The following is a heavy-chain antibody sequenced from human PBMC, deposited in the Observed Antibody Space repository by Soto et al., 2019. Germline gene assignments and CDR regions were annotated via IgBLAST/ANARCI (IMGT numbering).Heavy chain of an antibody. CDR1: GFTFSSYW. CDR2: INSDGSST. CDR3: ARDSLLWFGELLHYYGMDV. D-gene: IGHD3-10*01. J-gene: IGHJ6*02. Sequence: GGSLRLSCAASGFTFSSYWMHWVRQAPGKGLVWVSRINSDGSSTSYADSVKGRFTISRDNAKNTLYLQMNSLRAEDAAVYYCARDSLLWFGELLHYYGMDVWGQGTTVTVSS. V-gene: IGHV3-74*01.